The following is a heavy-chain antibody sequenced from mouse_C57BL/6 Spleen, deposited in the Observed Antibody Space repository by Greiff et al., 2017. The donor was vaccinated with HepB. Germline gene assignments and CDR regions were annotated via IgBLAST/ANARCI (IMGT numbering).Heavy chain of an antibody. J-gene: IGHJ3*01. CDR2: ISYDGSN. CDR3: ARDLTAFAY. Sequence: EVKLQESGPGLVKPSQSLSLTCSVTGYSITSGYYWNWIRQFPGNKLEWMGYISYDGSNNYNPSLKNRISITRDTSKNQFFLKLNSVTTEDTATYYCARDLTAFAYWGQGTLVTVSA. D-gene: IGHD4-1*01. V-gene: IGHV3-6*01. CDR1: GYSITSGYY.